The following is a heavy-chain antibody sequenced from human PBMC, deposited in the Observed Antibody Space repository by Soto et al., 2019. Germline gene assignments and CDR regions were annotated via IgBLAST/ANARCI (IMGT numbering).Heavy chain of an antibody. Sequence: ASVKVSCKASGYTFTSYAMNWVRQAPGQGLEWMGWINTNTGNPTYVQGFTGRFVFSLDTSVSTAYLQICSLKAEDTAVYYCARDRRALRYYDSSGYYPWGQGTLVTVSS. CDR3: ARDRRALRYYDSSGYYP. J-gene: IGHJ5*02. CDR2: INTNTGNP. CDR1: GYTFTSYA. V-gene: IGHV7-4-1*01. D-gene: IGHD3-22*01.